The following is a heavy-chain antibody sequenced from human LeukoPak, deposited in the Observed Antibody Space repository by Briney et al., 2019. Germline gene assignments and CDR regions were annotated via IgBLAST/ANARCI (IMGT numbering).Heavy chain of an antibody. Sequence: GGSLRLSCAASGFTFSDFSIHWVRQTSGKGLEWVGLIRTTANTYATAYGASVTGRFTISRDDTTKMSHLQMRSLKSEDTALYFCTTSYGDNSWHGWFGPWGQGTLVTVSS. V-gene: IGHV3-73*01. J-gene: IGHJ5*02. CDR2: IRTTANTYAT. CDR3: TTSYGDNSWHGWFGP. D-gene: IGHD4-11*01. CDR1: GFTFSDFS.